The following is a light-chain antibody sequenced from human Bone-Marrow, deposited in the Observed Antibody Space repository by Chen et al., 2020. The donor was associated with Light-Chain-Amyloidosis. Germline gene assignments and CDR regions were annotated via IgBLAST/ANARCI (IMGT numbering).Light chain of an antibody. V-gene: IGLV2-14*01. CDR3: SSYTITNTLV. CDR1: SSDVGGDNH. J-gene: IGLJ1*01. Sequence: QSALTQPASVSGSPGQSITISCTGTSSDVGGDNHVSWYHQHPDKAPKLMIYEVTNRPSWVPVRFSGSKSDNTASVTISGLQTEDEADYFCSSYTITNTLVFGGGTRVTVL. CDR2: EVT.